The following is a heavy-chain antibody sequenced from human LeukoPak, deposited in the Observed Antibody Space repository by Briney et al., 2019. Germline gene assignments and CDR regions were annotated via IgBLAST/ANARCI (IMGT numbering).Heavy chain of an antibody. V-gene: IGHV3-23*01. Sequence: GGSLRLSCAASGFTFSSYGMHWVRQAPGKGLEWVSAISGSGGSTYYADSVKGRFTISRDNSKNTLYLQMNSLRAEDTAVYYCAQAGITMVRGVPDYWGQGTLVTVSS. CDR2: ISGSGGST. CDR1: GFTFSSYG. D-gene: IGHD3-10*01. CDR3: AQAGITMVRGVPDY. J-gene: IGHJ4*02.